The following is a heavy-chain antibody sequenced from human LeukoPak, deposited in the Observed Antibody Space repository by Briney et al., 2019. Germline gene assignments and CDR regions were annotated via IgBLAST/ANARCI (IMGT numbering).Heavy chain of an antibody. D-gene: IGHD1-26*01. CDR2: INEDGSTT. J-gene: IGHJ4*02. Sequence: GRSLRLSCAASGLTFSSHWMHWVRQAPGKGLVWVSRINEDGSTTNYADSVKGRSTIFRDNAKNTLYLQINSLRAEDTAVYYCVRDLGGRSGHWGQGTLVTVSS. CDR1: GLTFSSHW. CDR3: VRDLGGRSGH. V-gene: IGHV3-74*01.